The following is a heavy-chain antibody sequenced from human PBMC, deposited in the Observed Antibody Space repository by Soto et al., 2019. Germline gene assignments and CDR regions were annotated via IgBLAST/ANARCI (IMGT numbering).Heavy chain of an antibody. CDR3: ARGGSLWFGELSAYYYGLDV. D-gene: IGHD3-10*01. V-gene: IGHV1-2*04. J-gene: IGHJ6*02. Sequence: ASVKVSCKASGYTFTGYYMHWVRQAPGQGLEWMGWINPNSGGTNYAQKFQGWVTMTRDTSISTAYMELSRLRSDDTAVYYCARGGSLWFGELSAYYYGLDVWGQGTTVTVSS. CDR2: INPNSGGT. CDR1: GYTFTGYY.